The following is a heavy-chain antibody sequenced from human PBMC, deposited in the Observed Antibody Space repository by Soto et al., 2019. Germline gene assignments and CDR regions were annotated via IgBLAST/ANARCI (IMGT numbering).Heavy chain of an antibody. J-gene: IGHJ6*02. D-gene: IGHD5-18*01. Sequence: GGSLRLSCAASGFTFSSYSMNWVRQAPGKGLEWVSYISSSSSTIYYADSVKGRFTISRDNAKNSLYLQTNSLRDEDTAVYYCASDEGYSYVSPYYYGMDVWGQGTTVTVYS. CDR2: ISSSSSTI. CDR3: ASDEGYSYVSPYYYGMDV. V-gene: IGHV3-48*02. CDR1: GFTFSSYS.